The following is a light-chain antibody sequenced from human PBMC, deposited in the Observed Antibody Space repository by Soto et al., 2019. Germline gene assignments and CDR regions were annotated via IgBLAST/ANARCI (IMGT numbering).Light chain of an antibody. CDR2: ENN. CDR3: GTWDSSLSVVV. J-gene: IGLJ2*01. CDR1: SSNIGNNY. V-gene: IGLV1-51*02. Sequence: QSVLTQPPSVSAAPGQKVTISCSGSSSNIGNNYVSWYQQLPGTAPKLLIYENNKRPSGIPDRFSGSKSGTSATLDITGLQTGDEADYYCGTWDSSLSVVVFGGGTQLTVL.